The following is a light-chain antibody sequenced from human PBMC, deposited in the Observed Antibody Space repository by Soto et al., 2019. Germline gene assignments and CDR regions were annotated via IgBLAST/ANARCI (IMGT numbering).Light chain of an antibody. CDR1: SSDVGAYNY. Sequence: QSALTQPRSVSGSPGQSVTISCTGTSSDVGAYNYVSWYQQYPGKAPKFMIYDVSKRPSGVPDRFSGSKSGNTASLTISGLQAQDEADYYCCSYAGSYTLIFGGGTKLTLL. CDR3: CSYAGSYTLI. V-gene: IGLV2-11*01. CDR2: DVS. J-gene: IGLJ2*01.